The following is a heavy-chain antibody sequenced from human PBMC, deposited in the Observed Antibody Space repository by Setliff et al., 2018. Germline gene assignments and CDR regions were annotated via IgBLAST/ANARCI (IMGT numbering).Heavy chain of an antibody. CDR2: IKQDGNEK. CDR3: ARVSQWLLHAFDI. CDR1: GFTFSSYS. V-gene: IGHV3-7*01. D-gene: IGHD1-26*01. J-gene: IGHJ3*02. Sequence: LRFSCAASGFTFSSYSMNWVRQAPGQGLEWEANIKQDGNEKYYVDSVTGRFTISRDNAKNSLYLQMNSLRAEDTAVYYCARVSQWLLHAFDIWGQGTMVTVSS.